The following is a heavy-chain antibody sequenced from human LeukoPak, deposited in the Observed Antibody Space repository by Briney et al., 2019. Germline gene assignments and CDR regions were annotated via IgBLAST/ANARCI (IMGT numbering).Heavy chain of an antibody. CDR1: GFTFSSYG. V-gene: IGHV3-30*18. CDR2: ISYDGSNK. D-gene: IGHD3-10*01. CDR3: AKDENGSGSGAFDI. J-gene: IGHJ3*02. Sequence: AGGSLRLSCAASGFTFSSYGMHWVRQAPGKGLEWVAVISYDGSNKYYADSVKGRSTISRDNSKNTLYLQMSSLRAEDTAVYYCAKDENGSGSGAFDIWGQGTMVTVSS.